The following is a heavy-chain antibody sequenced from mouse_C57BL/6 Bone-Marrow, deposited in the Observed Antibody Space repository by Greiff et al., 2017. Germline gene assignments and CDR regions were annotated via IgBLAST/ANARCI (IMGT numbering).Heavy chain of an antibody. D-gene: IGHD1-1*01. CDR3: ARYSFYAMDY. CDR2: IWSGGST. V-gene: IGHV2-2*01. CDR1: GFSLTSYG. J-gene: IGHJ4*01. Sequence: VKLMESGPGLVQPSQSLSITCTVSGFSLTSYGVHWVRQSPGTGLEWLGVIWSGGSTDYNAAFISRLSLSKDKSKIQVFFKMNSLQADDTAIYYGARYSFYAMDYWRQGTSVTVSS.